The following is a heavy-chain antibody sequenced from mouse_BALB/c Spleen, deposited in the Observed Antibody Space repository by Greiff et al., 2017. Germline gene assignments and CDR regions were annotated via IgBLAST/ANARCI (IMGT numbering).Heavy chain of an antibody. V-gene: IGHV1-14*01. D-gene: IGHD2-4*01. CDR3: ARWMITTGYGMDY. CDR2: INPYNDGT. Sequence: VQLQQSGPELVKPGASVKMSCKASGYTFTSYVMHWVKQKPGQGLEWIGYINPYNDGTKYNEKFKGKATLTSDKSSSTAYMELSSLTSEDSAVYYCARWMITTGYGMDYWGQGTSVTVSS. J-gene: IGHJ4*01. CDR1: GYTFTSYV.